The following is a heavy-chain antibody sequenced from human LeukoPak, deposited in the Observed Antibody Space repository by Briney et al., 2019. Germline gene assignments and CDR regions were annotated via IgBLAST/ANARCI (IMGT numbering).Heavy chain of an antibody. CDR3: ARGRSTFDY. J-gene: IGHJ4*02. D-gene: IGHD1-14*01. CDR2: INHSGST. Sequence: SETLSLTCAVYGGSFSGYYWSWFRQPPGKGLEWIGEINHSGSTNYNPSLKSRVTISVDTSKNQFSLKLSSVTAADTAVYYCARGRSTFDYWGQGTLVTVSS. V-gene: IGHV4-34*01. CDR1: GGSFSGYY.